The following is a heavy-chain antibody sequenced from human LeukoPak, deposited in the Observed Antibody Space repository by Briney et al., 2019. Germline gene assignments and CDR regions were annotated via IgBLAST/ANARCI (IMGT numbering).Heavy chain of an antibody. CDR3: ARDRIRGVIIDWFDP. D-gene: IGHD3-10*01. CDR2: INPNSGGT. V-gene: IGHV1-2*02. J-gene: IGHJ5*02. Sequence: ASVKVSCKASGYTFTGYYMHWVRQAPGQGLERMGWINPNSGGTNYAQKFQGRVTMTRDTSISTAYMELSRLRSDDTAVYYCARDRIRGVIIDWFDPWGQGTLVTVSS. CDR1: GYTFTGYY.